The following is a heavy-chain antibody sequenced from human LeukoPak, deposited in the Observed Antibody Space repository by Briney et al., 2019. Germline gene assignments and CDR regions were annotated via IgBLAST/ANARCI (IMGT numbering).Heavy chain of an antibody. CDR3: ARHPYTAMSPRGEYYFDY. CDR1: GGSISSGSYY. J-gene: IGHJ4*02. D-gene: IGHD5-18*01. CDR2: IYTSGST. V-gene: IGHV4-61*02. Sequence: PSETLSLTCTVSGGSISSGSYYWSWIRQPAGKGLEWIGRIYTSGSTNYNPSLKSRVTISVDTSKNQFSLKLSSVTAADTAVYYCARHPYTAMSPRGEYYFDYWGQGTLVTVSS.